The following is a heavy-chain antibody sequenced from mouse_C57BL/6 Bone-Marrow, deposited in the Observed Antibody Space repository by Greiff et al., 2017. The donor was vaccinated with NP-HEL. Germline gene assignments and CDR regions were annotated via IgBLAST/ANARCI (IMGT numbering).Heavy chain of an antibody. J-gene: IGHJ4*01. CDR3: ARHYYGSYAMDY. CDR2: ISNGGGST. CDR1: GFTFSDYY. D-gene: IGHD1-1*01. V-gene: IGHV5-12*01. Sequence: EVKLLESGGGLVQPGGSLKLSCAASGFTFSDYYMYWVRQTPEKRLEWVAYISNGGGSTYYPATVKGRFTISRDNAKNTRYLQMSRLKSEDTAMDYCARHYYGSYAMDYWGQGTSVTVSS.